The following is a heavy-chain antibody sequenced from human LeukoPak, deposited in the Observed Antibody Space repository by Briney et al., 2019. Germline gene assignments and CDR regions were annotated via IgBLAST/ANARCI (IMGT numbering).Heavy chain of an antibody. V-gene: IGHV4-39*07. Sequence: WVRQAPGKGLEWIGSIYYSGSTYYNPSLKSRVTISVDTSKNQFSLKLSSVTAADTAVYYCARGQRDSSGYYYNFDYWGQGTLVTVSS. CDR3: ARGQRDSSGYYYNFDY. CDR2: IYYSGST. J-gene: IGHJ4*02. D-gene: IGHD3-22*01.